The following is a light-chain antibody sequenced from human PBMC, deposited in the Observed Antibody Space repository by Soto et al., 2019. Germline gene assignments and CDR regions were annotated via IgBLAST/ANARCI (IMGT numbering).Light chain of an antibody. CDR1: QSVSSN. J-gene: IGKJ3*01. Sequence: EIVLTQSPATRSVSPGERATLSCRASQSVSSNLAWYQQKPGQAPRLLIYGASSRATGIPARFSGSGSGTDFTLTISSLEPEDFAVYYCQQRSNWPPTFGPGTKVDIK. V-gene: IGKV3-11*01. CDR3: QQRSNWPPT. CDR2: GAS.